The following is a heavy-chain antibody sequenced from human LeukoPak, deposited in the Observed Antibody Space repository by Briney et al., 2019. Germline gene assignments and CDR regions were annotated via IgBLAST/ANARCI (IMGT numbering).Heavy chain of an antibody. CDR1: GGSISSNY. J-gene: IGHJ4*02. CDR3: ARSPGGYYDFWSGYFDY. Sequence: SETLSLTCTVSGGSISSNYWSWIRQPPGKGLEWIGYFYYSGSTNYNPSLKSRVTISVDTSKNQFSLKLSSVTAADTAVYYCARSPGGYYDFWSGYFDYWGQGTLVTVSS. CDR2: FYYSGST. D-gene: IGHD3-3*01. V-gene: IGHV4-59*01.